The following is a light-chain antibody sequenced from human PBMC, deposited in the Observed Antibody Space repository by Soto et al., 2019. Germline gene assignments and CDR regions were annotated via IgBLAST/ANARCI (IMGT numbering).Light chain of an antibody. CDR3: QQYGSSPQT. CDR1: QSVSSSY. J-gene: IGKJ1*01. CDR2: GAS. Sequence: EIVLTQSPGTLSLSPGERATLSCRASQSVSSSYLAWYQQKPGQAPRLLIYGASSRSTGIPDRFSGSGSGTDFTLTISRLESGDFAEYYCQQYGSSPQTFGQGTKVEIK. V-gene: IGKV3-20*01.